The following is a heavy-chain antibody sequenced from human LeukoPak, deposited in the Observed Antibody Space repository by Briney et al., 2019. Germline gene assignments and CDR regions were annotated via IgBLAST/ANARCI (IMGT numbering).Heavy chain of an antibody. CDR3: ARDRVEYQLLQGAFDI. J-gene: IGHJ3*02. Sequence: SVKVSCKASGGTFSSYAISWVRQAPGQGLEWMGRIIPILGIANYAQKFQGRVTITADKSTSTAYMELSSLRSEDTAVYYCARDRVEYQLLQGAFDIWGQGTMVTVSS. CDR1: GGTFSSYA. D-gene: IGHD2-2*01. V-gene: IGHV1-69*04. CDR2: IIPILGIA.